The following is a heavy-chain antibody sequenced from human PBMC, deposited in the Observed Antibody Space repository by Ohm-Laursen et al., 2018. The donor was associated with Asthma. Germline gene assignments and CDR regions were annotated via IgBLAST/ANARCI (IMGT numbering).Heavy chain of an antibody. D-gene: IGHD2-15*01. J-gene: IGHJ5*02. CDR3: AKSAGGYCSSGSCLKFDP. CDR2: VSGDGGTT. Sequence: SLRLSCAASGFAFSSYAMSWVRQAPGKGLEWVSGVSGDGGTTYYADSVKGRFTISRDNSKNTIYLQMNSLRAEGTAVYYCAKSAGGYCSSGSCLKFDPWGQGTLVTVSS. V-gene: IGHV3-23*01. CDR1: GFAFSSYA.